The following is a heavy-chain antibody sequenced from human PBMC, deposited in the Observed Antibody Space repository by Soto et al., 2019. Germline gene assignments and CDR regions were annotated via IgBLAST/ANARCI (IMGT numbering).Heavy chain of an antibody. J-gene: IGHJ4*02. Sequence: ATLTPTCPAPGSSILDNDSSCILQPPGKGLEWIGYIYDSGNTNYSPSLQSRVTMSVDRSKNQFSLALNSVTAADTAVYYCARYRRGTGWYYFHCWGQGSLVTVS. CDR1: GSSILDND. CDR2: IYDSGNT. V-gene: IGHV4-59*01. D-gene: IGHD6-19*01. CDR3: ARYRRGTGWYYFHC.